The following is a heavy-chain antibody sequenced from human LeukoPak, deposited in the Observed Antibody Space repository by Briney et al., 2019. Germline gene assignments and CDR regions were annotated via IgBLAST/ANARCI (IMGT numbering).Heavy chain of an antibody. CDR2: IYSGGTT. J-gene: IGHJ4*02. CDR3: ARDDDNAGNNFDY. CDR1: GFTVSSNH. Sequence: QPGGSLRLSYAASGFTVSSNHMSWVRQAPGKGLEWVSVIYSGGTTSYADSVKGRFTISRDNSKNILYLQMNSLRADDTAMYYCARDDDNAGNNFDYWGQGTLVTVSS. V-gene: IGHV3-66*01. D-gene: IGHD3-10*01.